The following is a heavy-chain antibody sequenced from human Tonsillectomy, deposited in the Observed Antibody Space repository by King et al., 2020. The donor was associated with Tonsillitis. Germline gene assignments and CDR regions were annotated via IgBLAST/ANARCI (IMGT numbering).Heavy chain of an antibody. CDR1: GYSISSGYC. Sequence: VQLQESGPGLVKPSETLSLTCAVSGYSISSGYCWGWIRQPPGKGLEWIGSIYHSGSTYYNPSLKSRATISVDTSKNQFSLKLRAVTAADTAVYYCARVEAAVYPVTLGVVVTRHDAFDLWGQGTMVTVSS. J-gene: IGHJ3*01. D-gene: IGHD3-22*01. CDR2: IYHSGST. CDR3: ARVEAAVYPVTLGVVVTRHDAFDL. V-gene: IGHV4-38-2*01.